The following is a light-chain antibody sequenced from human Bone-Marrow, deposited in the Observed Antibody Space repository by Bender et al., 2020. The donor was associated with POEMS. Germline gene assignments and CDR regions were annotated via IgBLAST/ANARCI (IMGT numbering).Light chain of an antibody. CDR3: QSYDNSLSGNVV. J-gene: IGLJ2*01. CDR1: SSNIGARYD. V-gene: IGLV1-40*01. Sequence: QSVLTQPPSVSGAPGQRVTISCTGSSSNIGARYDVHWYQQLPGTVPKLLIYGNSNRPSGVPDRFSGSRSGTSASLAITGLQAEDEADYYCQSYDNSLSGNVVFGGGTQRTVL. CDR2: GNS.